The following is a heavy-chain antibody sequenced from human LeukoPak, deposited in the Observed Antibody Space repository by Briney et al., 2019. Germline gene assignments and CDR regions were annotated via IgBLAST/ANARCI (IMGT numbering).Heavy chain of an antibody. Sequence: GASVKVSCKASGYTFTGYYMHWVRQAPGQGLEWMGWINPNSGGTNYAQKLQGRVTMTTDTSTSTVYMELRSLRSDDTAVYYCARVWSGFENDYWGQGTLVTVSS. V-gene: IGHV1-2*02. CDR3: ARVWSGFENDY. CDR2: INPNSGGT. CDR1: GYTFTGYY. D-gene: IGHD3-3*01. J-gene: IGHJ4*02.